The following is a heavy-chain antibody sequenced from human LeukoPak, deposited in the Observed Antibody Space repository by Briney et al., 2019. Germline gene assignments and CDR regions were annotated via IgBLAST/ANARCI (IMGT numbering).Heavy chain of an antibody. J-gene: IGHJ4*02. V-gene: IGHV3-11*06. Sequence: GGSLRLSCAASGFTFSVYYMSWIRQAPGKGLERVSYISSSSSYTNYADSVKGRFTISRDNAKNSLYLQMNSLRAEDTAVYYCARESYQLLGFGYYFDYWGQGTLVTVSS. CDR1: GFTFSVYY. CDR3: ARESYQLLGFGYYFDY. CDR2: ISSSSSYT. D-gene: IGHD2-2*01.